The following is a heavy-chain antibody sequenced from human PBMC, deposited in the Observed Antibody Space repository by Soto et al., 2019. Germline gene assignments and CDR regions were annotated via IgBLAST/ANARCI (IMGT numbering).Heavy chain of an antibody. Sequence: QVQLVESGGGLVKPGGSLRLSCAVSGFTFSDYYMTWIRQAPGKGLEWVSYISSSTSHTNYADSVKGRFNISRDNAKNALFLQMNSLRAEDTAVYYCARGRGAAAAYFDFWGQGTLVTVSS. J-gene: IGHJ4*02. CDR1: GFTFSDYY. CDR3: ARGRGAAAAYFDF. D-gene: IGHD6-13*01. CDR2: ISSSTSHT. V-gene: IGHV3-11*05.